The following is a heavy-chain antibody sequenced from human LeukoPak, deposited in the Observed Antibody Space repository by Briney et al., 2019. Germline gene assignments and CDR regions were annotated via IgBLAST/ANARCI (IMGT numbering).Heavy chain of an antibody. CDR2: ISSSSSYR. Sequence: LSLTCTVSGGSISSSNYYWGWNRQARGKGREWVSSISSSSSYRYYAEAVKGRLSISRHNAKHSLYLQMNRLRAEDTAVYYCARVRPVAAFDIWGQGTMVTVSS. J-gene: IGHJ3*02. CDR3: ARVRPVAAFDI. D-gene: IGHD6-19*01. V-gene: IGHV3-11*06. CDR1: GGSISSSN.